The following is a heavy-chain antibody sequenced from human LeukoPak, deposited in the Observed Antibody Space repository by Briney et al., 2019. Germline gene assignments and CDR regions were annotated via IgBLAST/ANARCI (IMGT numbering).Heavy chain of an antibody. CDR3: ARGVYDYVWGIISSLIDY. Sequence: ASVKVSCKASGYTFTSYAMHWVRRAPGQRLEWMGWINAGNGNTKYSQKFQGRVTITRDTSASTAYMELSSLRSEDRAVSYCARGVYDYVWGIISSLIDYWGQGTLVTVSS. V-gene: IGHV1-3*01. D-gene: IGHD3-16*01. CDR1: GYTFTSYA. J-gene: IGHJ4*02. CDR2: INAGNGNT.